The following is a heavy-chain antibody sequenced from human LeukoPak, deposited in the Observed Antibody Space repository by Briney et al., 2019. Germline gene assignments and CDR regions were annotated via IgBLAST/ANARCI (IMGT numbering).Heavy chain of an antibody. V-gene: IGHV3-21*04. CDR2: ISSSSVSI. J-gene: IGHJ6*03. D-gene: IGHD5-12*01. Sequence: GGSLRLSCEASGFTFSSYTINWVRQAPGKGLEWVSSISSSSVSINYADSVKGRFTISRDNAKNSLHLQMNSLRAEDTALYYCARGYNGYGGYYYYYMDVWGKGTTVTVSS. CDR1: GFTFSSYT. CDR3: ARGYNGYGGYYYYYMDV.